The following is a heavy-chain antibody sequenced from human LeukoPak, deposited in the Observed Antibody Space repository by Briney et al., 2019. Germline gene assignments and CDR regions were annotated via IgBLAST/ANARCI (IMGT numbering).Heavy chain of an antibody. CDR1: GFIVTNYW. D-gene: IGHD3-22*01. CDR3: AGGLSDYYYTVGY. CDR2: INSDGSHT. J-gene: IGHJ4*02. V-gene: IGHV3-74*01. Sequence: SGGSLRLSCTTSGFIVTNYWMHWVRHAPGKGLVWVSRINSDGSHTDYAGSVKGRFTISRDNARNTLYLQMNSLRAEDTAVYYCAGGLSDYYYTVGYWGQGTLVTVSS.